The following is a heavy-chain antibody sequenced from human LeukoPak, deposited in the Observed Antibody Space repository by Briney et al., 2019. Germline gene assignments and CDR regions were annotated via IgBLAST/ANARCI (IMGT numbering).Heavy chain of an antibody. CDR1: GYTFTSYG. CDR3: ARDRDRSGSQSY. D-gene: IGHD1-26*01. Sequence: ASVNVSCKASGYTFTSYGISWVRQAPGQGLEWMGWISANNGNTKYNTKYAQNLQGRVTMNTDISTSTAYMELRTLRSDDTAVYYCARDRDRSGSQSYWGQGTLVTVSS. CDR2: ISANNGNTKYNT. J-gene: IGHJ4*02. V-gene: IGHV1-18*01.